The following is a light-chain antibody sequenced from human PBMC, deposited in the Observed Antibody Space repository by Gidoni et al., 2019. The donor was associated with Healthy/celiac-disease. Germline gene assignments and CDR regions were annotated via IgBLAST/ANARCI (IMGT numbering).Light chain of an antibody. V-gene: IGKV3-15*01. CDR3: QQYNNWPPRYT. CDR1: QSVSSN. Sequence: VMTPSPATLSVSPGERATLSCRASQSVSSNLAWYQQKPGQAPRLLIYGASTRATGIPARFSGSGSGTEFTLTISSLQSEDFAVYYCQQYNNWPPRYTFGQGTKLEIK. J-gene: IGKJ2*01. CDR2: GAS.